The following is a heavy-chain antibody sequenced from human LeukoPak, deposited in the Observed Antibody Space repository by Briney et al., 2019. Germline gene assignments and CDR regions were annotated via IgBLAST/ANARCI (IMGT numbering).Heavy chain of an antibody. D-gene: IGHD2-2*02. J-gene: IGHJ6*03. CDR2: IRSKAHGGTT. CDR1: GFTFSSYW. V-gene: IGHV3-49*04. Sequence: PGGSLRLSCAASGFTFSSYWMSWVRQAPGKGRGWVGFIRSKAHGGTTEYAASVKGRFTISRDDSKSIAYLQMNSLKTEDTAVYYCTRDLPYCSSTSCYISYYYYYYMDVWGKGTTVTVSS. CDR3: TRDLPYCSSTSCYISYYYYYYMDV.